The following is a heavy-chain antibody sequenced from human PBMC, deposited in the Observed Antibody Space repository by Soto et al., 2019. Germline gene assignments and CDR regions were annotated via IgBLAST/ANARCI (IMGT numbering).Heavy chain of an antibody. CDR1: GGSISSSNW. V-gene: IGHV4-4*02. Sequence: SETLSLTCAVSGGSISSSNWWSWVRQPPGKGLEWIGEIYHSGSTNYNPSLKSRVTISVDKSKNQFSLKLSSVTAADTAVYYCARRYDFWSGYYYDWFYSWSRGSLVTVSS. CDR3: ARRYDFWSGYYYDWFYS. J-gene: IGHJ5*01. CDR2: IYHSGST. D-gene: IGHD3-3*01.